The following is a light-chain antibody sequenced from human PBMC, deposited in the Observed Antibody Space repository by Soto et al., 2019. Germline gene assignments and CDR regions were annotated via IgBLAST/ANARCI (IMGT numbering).Light chain of an antibody. Sequence: DIQMTQSPSYVSASVGDRVNITCRASQSISGWLAWYQQKPGKAPKLLIYDVSSLESGVPSRFSGSGSGTEFTLAISSLQPDDFATYYCQQYNSYPWTFGQGTKVDIK. CDR2: DVS. J-gene: IGKJ1*01. CDR1: QSISGW. V-gene: IGKV1-5*01. CDR3: QQYNSYPWT.